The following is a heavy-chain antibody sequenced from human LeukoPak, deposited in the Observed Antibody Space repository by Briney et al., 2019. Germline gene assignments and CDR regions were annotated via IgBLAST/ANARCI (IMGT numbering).Heavy chain of an antibody. CDR1: GYSFTSFG. Sequence: GASVKVSCKASGYSFTSFGISWVRQGPGQGLEWMGWISTYNGNPNYAQIFQDRVSMTTDTSTNTAYMELRSLTSDDTAVYYCARVPRRGDRFDPWGQGTLVTVSS. J-gene: IGHJ5*02. CDR3: ARVPRRGDRFDP. D-gene: IGHD3-10*01. V-gene: IGHV1-18*01. CDR2: ISTYNGNP.